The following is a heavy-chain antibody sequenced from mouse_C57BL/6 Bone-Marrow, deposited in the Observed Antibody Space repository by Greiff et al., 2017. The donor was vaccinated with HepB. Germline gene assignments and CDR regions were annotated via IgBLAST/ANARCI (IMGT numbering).Heavy chain of an antibody. J-gene: IGHJ2*01. V-gene: IGHV1-7*01. Sequence: QVQLQHSGAELVRPGASVKLSCTASGFNIKDDYMHWVKQRPGQGLEWIGYINPSSGYTKYNQKFKDKATLTADKSSSTAYMQLSSLTSEDSAVYYCARGGITTVVDYFDYWGQGTTLTVSS. CDR3: ARGGITTVVDYFDY. D-gene: IGHD1-1*01. CDR1: GFNIKDDY. CDR2: INPSSGYT.